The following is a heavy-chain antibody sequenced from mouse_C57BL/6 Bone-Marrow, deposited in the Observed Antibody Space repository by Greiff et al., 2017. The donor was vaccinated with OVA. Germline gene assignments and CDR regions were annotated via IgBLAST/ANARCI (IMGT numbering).Heavy chain of an antibody. CDR1: GYTFTSYW. D-gene: IGHD2-4*01. J-gene: IGHJ4*01. V-gene: IGHV1-69*01. CDR2: IDPSDGYT. Sequence: QVQLKQPGAELVMPGASVKLSCKASGYTFTSYWMHWVKQRPGQGLEWIGEIDPSDGYTSYNQKFKGKSTLTVDKSSSTAYMQLSSLTSEDSAVYYCASGIYYDYDEASYYAMDYGGQGTSVTVSS. CDR3: ASGIYYDYDEASYYAMDY.